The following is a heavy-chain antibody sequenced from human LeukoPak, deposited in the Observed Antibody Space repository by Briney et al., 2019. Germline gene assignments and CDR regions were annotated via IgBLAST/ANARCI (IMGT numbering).Heavy chain of an antibody. V-gene: IGHV4-39*01. CDR1: GDPISSSSYY. CDR3: ARQTWIQLWLFDY. J-gene: IGHJ4*02. Sequence: SETLSLTCTVSGDPISSSSYYWAWIRQPPGKGLEWIGNIYYSGNTYYNPSLKSRVIISIDTSKNQFSLKLSSVTAADTAVYFCARQTWIQLWLFDYWGQGALVTVSS. D-gene: IGHD5-18*01. CDR2: IYYSGNT.